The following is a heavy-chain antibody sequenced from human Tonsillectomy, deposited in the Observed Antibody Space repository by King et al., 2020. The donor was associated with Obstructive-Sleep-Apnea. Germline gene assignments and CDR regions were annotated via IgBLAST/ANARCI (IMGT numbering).Heavy chain of an antibody. J-gene: IGHJ4*02. Sequence: QVQLVESGGGVVQPGTSLRLSCEASGFTFSSYGMHWVRQAPGKGLEWVTVISDDGSDDCYAETVKGRLTISRDNSKNTLFLQLNSLRAEDTAIYYCARDLQGNYCFDNWGQGTLVTVSS. V-gene: IGHV3-30*03. CDR1: GFTFSSYG. CDR3: ARDLQGNYCFDN. D-gene: IGHD1-7*01. CDR2: ISDDGSDD.